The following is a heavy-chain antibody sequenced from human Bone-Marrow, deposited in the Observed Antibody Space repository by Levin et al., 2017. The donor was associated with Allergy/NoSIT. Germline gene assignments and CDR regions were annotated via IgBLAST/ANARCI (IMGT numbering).Heavy chain of an antibody. J-gene: IGHJ4*02. D-gene: IGHD2-2*01. CDR1: GFTFSRYS. Sequence: LSLTCAASGFTFSRYSMNWVRQAPGRGLEWVSYISRSSSTISYADSVKGRFTISRDNAKNSLYLQMNSLRDEDTDVYYCARPDCSGTSCYYFFDSWGQGTLVTVSS. CDR3: ARPDCSGTSCYYFFDS. V-gene: IGHV3-48*02. CDR2: ISRSSSTI.